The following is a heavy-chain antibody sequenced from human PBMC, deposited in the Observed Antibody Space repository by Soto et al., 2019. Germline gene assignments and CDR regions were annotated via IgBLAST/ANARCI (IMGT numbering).Heavy chain of an antibody. CDR3: AKDTDSSGYYAASNYYYGMDV. D-gene: IGHD3-22*01. CDR2: ISYDGSNK. CDR1: GFTFSSYG. J-gene: IGHJ6*02. V-gene: IGHV3-30*18. Sequence: PVGSLRLSCAASGFTFSSYGMHWVRQAPGKGLEWVAVISYDGSNKYYADSVKGRFTISRDNSKNTLYLQMNSLRAEDTAVYYCAKDTDSSGYYAASNYYYGMDVWGQGTTVTVSS.